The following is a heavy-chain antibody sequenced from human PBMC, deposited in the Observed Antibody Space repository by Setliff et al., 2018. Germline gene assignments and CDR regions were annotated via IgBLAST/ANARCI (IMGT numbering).Heavy chain of an antibody. CDR3: ARVSQYSSGWYYYYYYGMDV. J-gene: IGHJ6*02. Sequence: LSLTCTVSGGSISSGGYYWSWIRQHPGKGLEWIGYIYYSGSTYYNPSLKSRVTISVDTSKNQFSLKLSSVTAADTAVYYCARVSQYSSGWYYYYYYGMDVWGQGTTVTVSS. CDR2: IYYSGST. D-gene: IGHD6-19*01. V-gene: IGHV4-31*03. CDR1: GGSISSGGYY.